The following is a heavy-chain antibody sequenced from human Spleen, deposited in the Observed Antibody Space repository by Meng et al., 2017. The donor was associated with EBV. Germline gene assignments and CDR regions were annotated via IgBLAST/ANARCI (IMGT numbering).Heavy chain of an antibody. CDR1: GYTFTNYG. CDR2: ISPHNGNT. Sequence: QVQLVQSGPEVKKPGASVNVFYKASGYTFTNYGITWVRQAPGQGLEWMGWISPHNGNTNYAQTLQGRVTMTTDTSTSTAYLELRSLRSDDTVVYYCARGRFYLDSWGQGTLVTVSS. CDR3: ARGRFYLDS. J-gene: IGHJ4*02. D-gene: IGHD3-16*01. V-gene: IGHV1-18*01.